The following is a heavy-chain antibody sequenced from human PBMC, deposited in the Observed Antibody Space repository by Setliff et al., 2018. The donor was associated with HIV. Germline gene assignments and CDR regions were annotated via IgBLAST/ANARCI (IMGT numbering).Heavy chain of an antibody. CDR1: GGSISSTSYF. CDR2: VSSSGDT. J-gene: IGHJ4*02. V-gene: IGHV4-39*07. D-gene: IGHD6-13*01. CDR3: ARFAGSSWIDY. Sequence: PSETLSLTCTVSGGSISSTSYFWGWIRLPPSKGLEWIGSVSSSGDTFYTPSLKSRVDISIDTSKRVFSLNLNSATAADTAMYNCARFAGSSWIDYWGQGALVTVSS.